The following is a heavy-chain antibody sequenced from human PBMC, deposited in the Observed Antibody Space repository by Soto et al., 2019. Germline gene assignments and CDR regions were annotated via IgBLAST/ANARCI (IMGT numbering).Heavy chain of an antibody. V-gene: IGHV4-30-2*01. Sequence: TLSLTFAVSGGSISSSGYSWSWIRHPPGKGLEWIGYIYHSGSTYYNPSLKSRVTISVDRSKNQFSLKLSSVTAADTAVYYCARGRPGGYCSGGSCPQGRGWFDPWGQGTLVTVSS. CDR3: ARGRPGGYCSGGSCPQGRGWFDP. J-gene: IGHJ5*02. CDR1: GGSISSSGYS. CDR2: IYHSGST. D-gene: IGHD2-15*01.